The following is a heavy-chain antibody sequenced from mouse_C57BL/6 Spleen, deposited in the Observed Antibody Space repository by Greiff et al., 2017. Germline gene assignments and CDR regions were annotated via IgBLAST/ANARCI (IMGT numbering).Heavy chain of an antibody. J-gene: IGHJ2*01. CDR3: ARGGSSFDY. Sequence: QVQLQQSGPELVKPGASVKISCKASGYAFSSSWMNWVKQRPGRGLEWIGRIYPGDGDTNYNGKFKGKATLTADKSSSTAYMQLSSLTSEDSAVYFCARGGSSFDYWGQGTTLTVSS. D-gene: IGHD1-1*01. CDR2: IYPGDGDT. CDR1: GYAFSSSW. V-gene: IGHV1-82*01.